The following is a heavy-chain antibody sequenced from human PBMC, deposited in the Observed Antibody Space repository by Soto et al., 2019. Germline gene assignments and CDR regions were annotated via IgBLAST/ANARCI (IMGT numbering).Heavy chain of an antibody. D-gene: IGHD3-16*01. CDR1: GYSIHSGYY. Sequence: PSETLSLTCAVSGYSIHSGYYWGWIRQSPGKGLEWIGSIYHSGNTYHNPSLRSRLTISVDTSMNQFSLNLRSVTAADTAVYYCVRDIISGSSRLHWFDPWGQGTLVTVSS. J-gene: IGHJ5*02. CDR3: VRDIISGSSRLHWFDP. V-gene: IGHV4-38-2*02. CDR2: IYHSGNT.